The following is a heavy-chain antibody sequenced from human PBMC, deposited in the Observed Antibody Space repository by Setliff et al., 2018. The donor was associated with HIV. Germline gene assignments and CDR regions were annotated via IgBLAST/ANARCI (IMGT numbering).Heavy chain of an antibody. CDR2: IFYNGGS. D-gene: IGHD3-22*01. CDR3: ARHASDYYDRSGFPSGFDY. CDR1: GGSMRSNY. Sequence: SETLSLTCTVSGGSMRSNYWSWIRRPPGKGLEWIGYIFYNGGSNYNPSLKSRVTISVDTSKNQFSLKLTSVTAADTAVYYCARHASDYYDRSGFPSGFDYWGQGALVTVTS. V-gene: IGHV4-59*08. J-gene: IGHJ4*02.